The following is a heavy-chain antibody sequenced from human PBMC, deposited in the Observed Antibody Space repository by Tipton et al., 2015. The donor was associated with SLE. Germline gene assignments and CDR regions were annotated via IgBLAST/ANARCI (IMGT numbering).Heavy chain of an antibody. CDR3: ARTKLASSEGKFAPGFDY. Sequence: TLSLTCTVSGGSISSYYWSWIRQPPGKGLEWIGYIYHSGSTYFNPSLKSRVTISVDRSKNQFSLKLSSVTAADTAVYYCARTKLASSEGKFAPGFDYWGQGTLVTVSS. CDR2: IYHSGST. CDR1: GGSISSYY. V-gene: IGHV4-59*12. J-gene: IGHJ4*02. D-gene: IGHD6-6*01.